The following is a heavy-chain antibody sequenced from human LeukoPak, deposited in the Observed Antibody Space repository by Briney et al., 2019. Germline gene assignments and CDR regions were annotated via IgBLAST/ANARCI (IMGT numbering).Heavy chain of an antibody. J-gene: IGHJ6*03. CDR2: INWNGGST. V-gene: IGHV3-20*04. CDR3: ARANYGGTYYHYYYMDV. Sequence: GGSLRLSCAASGFTFDDYGMSWVRQAPGKGLEWVSGINWNGGSTGYADSVKGRFTISRDNAKNSLYLQMNSLRAEDTAVYYCARANYGGTYYHYYYMDVWGKGTTVTVSS. CDR1: GFTFDDYG. D-gene: IGHD4-23*01.